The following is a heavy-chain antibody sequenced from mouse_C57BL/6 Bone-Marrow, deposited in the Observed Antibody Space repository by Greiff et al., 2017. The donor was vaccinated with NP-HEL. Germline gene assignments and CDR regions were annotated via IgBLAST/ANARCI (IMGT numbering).Heavy chain of an antibody. CDR1: GFNIKDDY. D-gene: IGHD2-3*01. Sequence: EVKLQESGAELVRPGASVKLSCTASGFNIKDDYMHWVKQRPEQGLEWIGWIDPENGDTEYASKFQGKATITPDTSSNTAYLQLSSLTSEDTAVYYCTTIYDGSWFAYWGQGTLVTVSA. J-gene: IGHJ3*01. V-gene: IGHV14-4*01. CDR3: TTIYDGSWFAY. CDR2: IDPENGDT.